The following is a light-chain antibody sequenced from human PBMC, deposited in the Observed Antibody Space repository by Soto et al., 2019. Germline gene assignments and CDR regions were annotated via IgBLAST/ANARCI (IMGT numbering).Light chain of an antibody. V-gene: IGKV3-20*01. CDR1: QSVGNN. CDR3: QQYGSSPPRT. CDR2: GAS. J-gene: IGKJ1*01. Sequence: VLTQSPSTLPVSPRDRVSLFCRASQSVGNNLAWYQQRPGQPPRLLLYGASTRATDVPDRFSGSGSGADFTLSISRLEPEDFAVYYCQQYGSSPPRTFGQGTRW.